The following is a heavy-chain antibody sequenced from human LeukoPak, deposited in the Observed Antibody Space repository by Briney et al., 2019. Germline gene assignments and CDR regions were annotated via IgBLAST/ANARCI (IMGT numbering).Heavy chain of an antibody. V-gene: IGHV3-23*01. D-gene: IGHD6-19*01. Sequence: TGGSLRLSCAASGVTFSSYALSWVRQAPGKGLEWVSAISGSGGSTYYGDSVKGRFTISRDNSKNTLYLQMNSLRAEDTAVYYCAKQQWLVNYYYYMDVWAKGPRSPSP. CDR3: AKQQWLVNYYYYMDV. J-gene: IGHJ6*03. CDR2: ISGSGGST. CDR1: GVTFSSYA.